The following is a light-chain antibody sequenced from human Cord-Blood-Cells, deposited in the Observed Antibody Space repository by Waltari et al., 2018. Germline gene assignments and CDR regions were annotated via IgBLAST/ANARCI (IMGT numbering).Light chain of an antibody. CDR1: QSVSSSY. CDR2: GAS. J-gene: IGKJ1*01. V-gene: IGKV3-20*01. CDR3: QQYGSSPRT. Sequence: EIVLTQSPGTLSLSPGERATLPCRASQSVSSSYLAWYQPKPGQAPRLLIYGASSRATGSPDRFSGSGSGTDFTLTISRLEPEDFAVYYCQQYGSSPRTFGQGTKVEIK.